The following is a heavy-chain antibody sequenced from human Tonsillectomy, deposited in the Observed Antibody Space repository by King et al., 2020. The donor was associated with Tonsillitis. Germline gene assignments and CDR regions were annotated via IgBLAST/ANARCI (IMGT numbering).Heavy chain of an antibody. CDR3: ARASIEMATIGIFDH. CDR1: GYTFTGYY. D-gene: IGHD5-24*01. Sequence: RLVQSGAEVKKPGASVKVSCKASGYTFTGYYMHWVRQAPGQGLEWMGWINPNSGGTNYAQKFQDRVTMTRDTSISTAYMELSSLRSDDTAVYYCARASIEMATIGIFDHWGQGTLVTVSS. V-gene: IGHV1-2*02. CDR2: INPNSGGT. J-gene: IGHJ4*02.